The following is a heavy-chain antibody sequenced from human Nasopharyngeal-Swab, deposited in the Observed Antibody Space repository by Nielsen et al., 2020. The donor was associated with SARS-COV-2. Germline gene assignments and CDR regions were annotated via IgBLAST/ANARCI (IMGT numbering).Heavy chain of an antibody. Sequence: GESLKISCKGSGYRFASYWIGWVRQMPGKGLEWVGIIYPGDSDTRYSPSFQGQVTISADKSISTTYLQWSSLKASDTAMYYCARLLLSKYFDYWGQGTLVTVSS. CDR3: ARLLLSKYFDY. CDR2: IYPGDSDT. J-gene: IGHJ4*02. CDR1: GYRFASYW. V-gene: IGHV5-51*01.